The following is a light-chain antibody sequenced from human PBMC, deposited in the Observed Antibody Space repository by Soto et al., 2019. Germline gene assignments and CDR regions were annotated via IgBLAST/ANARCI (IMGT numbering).Light chain of an antibody. CDR3: QQYGGSPLFT. CDR1: QTVSSRY. J-gene: IGKJ3*01. CDR2: GAS. V-gene: IGKV3-20*01. Sequence: EIVLTQSPGTLSLSPGERASLSCRARQTVSSRYLTWYQQKPGQAPRLLIYGASSRATGIPDRFSGSGSGTDFTLTIRRLEPEDFAVYSCQQYGGSPLFTFGPGTRVDFK.